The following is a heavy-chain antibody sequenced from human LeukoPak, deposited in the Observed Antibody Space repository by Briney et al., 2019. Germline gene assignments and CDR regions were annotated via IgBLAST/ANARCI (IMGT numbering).Heavy chain of an antibody. CDR1: GFTVSTNY. CDR3: ARVPRGKIYMDV. J-gene: IGHJ6*03. CDR2: IYSGGTT. V-gene: IGHV3-66*02. Sequence: GGSLRLSCAASGFTVSTNYISWVRQAPGKGLEWVSIIYSGGTTYYADSVKGRFTISRDNLQMNSLRAEDTAVYYCARVPRGKIYMDVWGKGPRSPSP. D-gene: IGHD3-10*01.